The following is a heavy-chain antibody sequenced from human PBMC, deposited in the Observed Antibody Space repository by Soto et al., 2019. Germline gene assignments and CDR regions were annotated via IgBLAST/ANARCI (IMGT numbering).Heavy chain of an antibody. CDR1: GITYTTYA. V-gene: IGHV1-3*04. CDR3: ARAISGYVT. D-gene: IGHD5-12*01. CDR2: INTGNGNT. Sequence: QVQLVQSGAEVKKPGASVKVSCKASGITYTTYAIHWVRQAPGQGLEWMGWINTGNGNTRYSQRFQGRVTLTTDTSANTAYMDLSSLTSEDTAVYYCARAISGYVTWGQGTLITVS. J-gene: IGHJ5*02.